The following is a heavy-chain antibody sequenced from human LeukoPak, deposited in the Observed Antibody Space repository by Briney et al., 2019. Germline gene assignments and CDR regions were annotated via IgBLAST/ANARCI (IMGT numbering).Heavy chain of an antibody. CDR3: ARHRVVEFGRDGYYDFWSGGTNHPFDY. D-gene: IGHD3-3*01. CDR2: IYYSGST. CDR1: GGSISSGGYY. Sequence: PSETLSLTCTVSGGSISSGGYYWSWIRQHPGKGLEWIGSIYYSGSTYYNPSLKSRVTISVDTSKNQFSLKLSSVTAADTAVYYCARHRVVEFGRDGYYDFWSGGTNHPFDYWGQGTLVTVSS. V-gene: IGHV4-39*01. J-gene: IGHJ4*02.